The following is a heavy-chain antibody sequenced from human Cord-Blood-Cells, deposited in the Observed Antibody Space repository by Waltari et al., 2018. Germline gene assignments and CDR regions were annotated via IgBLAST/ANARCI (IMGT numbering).Heavy chain of an antibody. CDR3: ARADRVYDILTGHDAFDI. V-gene: IGHV4-31*03. CDR1: GGSIRSGGYY. Sequence: QVQLQESGPGLVKPSQTLSLTCTVSGGSIRSGGYYWRWIRPHPGKGLEWIGYIYYSGSTYYNPSLKSRVTISVDTSKNQFSLKLSSVTAADTAVYYCARADRVYDILTGHDAFDIWGQGTMVTVSS. D-gene: IGHD3-9*01. CDR2: IYYSGST. J-gene: IGHJ3*02.